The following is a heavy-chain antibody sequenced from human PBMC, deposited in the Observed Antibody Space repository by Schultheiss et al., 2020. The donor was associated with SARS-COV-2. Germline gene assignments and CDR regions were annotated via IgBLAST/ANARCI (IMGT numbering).Heavy chain of an antibody. CDR2: IYHSGST. V-gene: IGHV4-38-2*01. J-gene: IGHJ4*02. CDR1: GYSISSGYY. CDR3: AGTVKLKYYFDY. Sequence: SQTLSLTCAVSGYSISSGYYWGWIRQPPGKGLEWIGSIYHSGSTYYNPSLKSQVTISVDTSKNQFSLKLSSVTAADTAVYYCAGTVKLKYYFDYWGQGTLVTVSS. D-gene: IGHD4-17*01.